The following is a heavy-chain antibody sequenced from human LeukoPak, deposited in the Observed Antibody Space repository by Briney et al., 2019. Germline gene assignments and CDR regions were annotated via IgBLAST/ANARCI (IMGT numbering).Heavy chain of an antibody. Sequence: GASVKVSCKASGYTFTGYYMHWVRQAPGQGLEWMGWINPNSGGTNYAQKFQGRVTMTRDTSISTAYMELSRLRSDDTAVYYCARAGGGYCSGGSCPGYYWGQGTLVTVPS. V-gene: IGHV1-2*02. J-gene: IGHJ4*02. CDR2: INPNSGGT. D-gene: IGHD2-15*01. CDR3: ARAGGGYCSGGSCPGYY. CDR1: GYTFTGYY.